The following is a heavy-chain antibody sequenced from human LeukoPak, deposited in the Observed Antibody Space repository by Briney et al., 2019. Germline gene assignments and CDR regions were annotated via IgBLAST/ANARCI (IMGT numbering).Heavy chain of an antibody. D-gene: IGHD5-24*01. Sequence: GGSLRLSCAASGFTFSSYDIHWVRQATGKGLEWVSGIGTAGEIYYPGSVKGRFTISRDNSKNSLYLQMNSLRAEDTALYYCAKGDGLYYYYYYMDVWGKGTTVTVSS. CDR2: IGTAGEI. CDR1: GFTFSSYD. J-gene: IGHJ6*03. V-gene: IGHV3-13*01. CDR3: AKGDGLYYYYYYMDV.